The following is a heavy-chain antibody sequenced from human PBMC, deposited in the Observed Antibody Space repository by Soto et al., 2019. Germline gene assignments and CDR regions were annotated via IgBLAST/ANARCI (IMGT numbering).Heavy chain of an antibody. CDR3: ARAMGTDGWSNHPFDI. J-gene: IGHJ3*02. D-gene: IGHD6-19*01. Sequence: PGGSLRLSCAASEFTFSRYWMDWVRQAPRKGLEWVATIKHDGSEKYYVDSVKGRFIISRDNAKNSVLLQMNGLRVEDTAVYFCARAMGTDGWSNHPFDIWGQGTMVTVSS. V-gene: IGHV3-7*04. CDR2: IKHDGSEK. CDR1: EFTFSRYW.